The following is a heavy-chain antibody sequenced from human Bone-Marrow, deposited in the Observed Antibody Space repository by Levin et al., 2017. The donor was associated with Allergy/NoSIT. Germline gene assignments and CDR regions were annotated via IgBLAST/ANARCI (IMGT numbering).Heavy chain of an antibody. CDR3: ARVGPLWFGELLSGPYFDY. CDR2: ISAYNGNT. J-gene: IGHJ4*02. Sequence: VASVKVSCKASGYTFTSYGISWVRQAPGQGLEWMGWISAYNGNTNYAQKLQGRVTMTTDTSTSTAYMELRSLRSDDTAVYYCARVGPLWFGELLSGPYFDYWGQGTLVTVSS. D-gene: IGHD3-10*01. CDR1: GYTFTSYG. V-gene: IGHV1-18*01.